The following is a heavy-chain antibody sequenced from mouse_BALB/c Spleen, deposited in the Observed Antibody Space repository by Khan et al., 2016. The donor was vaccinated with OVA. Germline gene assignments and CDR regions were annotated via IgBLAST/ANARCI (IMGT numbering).Heavy chain of an antibody. V-gene: IGHV1-39*01. J-gene: IGHJ2*02. CDR1: GYSFTDNN. D-gene: IGHD2-3*01. CDR2: IEPYYGGT. CDR3: ARLGYDAYYDY. Sequence: VQLQQSGPELEKPGASVKISCKASGYSFTDNNMNWVRQSNGKSLDWIGNIEPYYGGTSYSQKFKGKDTLTVDKSSSTAYMQLKSLTSEDSAVYYCARLGYDAYYDYGGQGTSLTVSS.